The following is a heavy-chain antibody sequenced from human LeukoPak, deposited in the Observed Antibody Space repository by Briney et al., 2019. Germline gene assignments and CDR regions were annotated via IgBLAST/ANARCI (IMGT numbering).Heavy chain of an antibody. CDR3: ARVEGGAALRGG. V-gene: IGHV1-2*02. CDR2: IKPNNGGT. Sequence: ASVKVSCKASGYTFTAYYVHWVRQAPGQGLEWMGLIKPNNGGTIYAQKFQGRVTMTRDTSITTAYMELSSLTSDDTAVYYCARVEGGAALRGGWGQGTLVTVSS. D-gene: IGHD2-21*01. J-gene: IGHJ4*02. CDR1: GYTFTAYY.